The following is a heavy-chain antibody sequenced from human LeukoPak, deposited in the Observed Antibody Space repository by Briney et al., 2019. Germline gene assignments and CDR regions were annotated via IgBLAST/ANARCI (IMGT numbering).Heavy chain of an antibody. J-gene: IGHJ6*03. D-gene: IGHD3-10*01. Sequence: GASVKVSCKASGYTFTGYYMHWVRQAPGQGLEWMGWINPNSGGTNYAQKFQGRVTIIADESTRTVYMELSSLRSEDTAVDYCARNRRVVRGVNIVENYYYYMDVWGKGTTVTISS. CDR2: INPNSGGT. CDR1: GYTFTGYY. V-gene: IGHV1-2*02. CDR3: ARNRRVVRGVNIVENYYYYMDV.